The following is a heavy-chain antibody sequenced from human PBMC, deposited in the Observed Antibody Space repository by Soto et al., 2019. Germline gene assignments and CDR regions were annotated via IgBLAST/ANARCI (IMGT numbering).Heavy chain of an antibody. D-gene: IGHD2-8*01. CDR3: AKDPGCTNGVCYNGHFGHFAEKIQNWFDP. J-gene: IGHJ5*02. CDR2: ISGSGGST. CDR1: GFTFSSYA. Sequence: GGSLRLSCAASGFTFSSYAMSWVRQAPGKGLEWVSAISGSGGSTYYADSVKGRFTISRDNSKNTLYLQMNSLRAEDTAVYYCAKDPGCTNGVCYNGHFGHFAEKIQNWFDPWGQGTLVTVSS. V-gene: IGHV3-23*01.